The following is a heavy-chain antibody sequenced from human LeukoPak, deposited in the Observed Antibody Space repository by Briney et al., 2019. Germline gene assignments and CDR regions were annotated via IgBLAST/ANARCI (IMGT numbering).Heavy chain of an antibody. V-gene: IGHV4-4*02. CDR1: GGSISSGNW. D-gene: IGHD6-13*01. Sequence: PSETLSLTCAVSGGSISSGNWWSWVRQPPGKGLEWIGEFYDGWSTNYNPSLKSRVTMSVDTSKNQFSLKLSSVTAADTAVYYCARSAFLVTAPGLYYFDYWGQGTLVAVSS. CDR2: FYDGWST. J-gene: IGHJ4*02. CDR3: ARSAFLVTAPGLYYFDY.